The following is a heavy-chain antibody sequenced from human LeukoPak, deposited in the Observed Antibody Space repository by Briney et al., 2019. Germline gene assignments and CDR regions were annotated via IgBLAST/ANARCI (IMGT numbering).Heavy chain of an antibody. J-gene: IGHJ4*02. V-gene: IGHV4-39*01. CDR1: GGSISSSSYY. Sequence: SETLSLTCTVSGGSISSSSYYWGWIRQPPGKELEWIGSIYYSGNTYYNPSLKSRVTISVDTSKNQFSLELNSVTAADTAVYYCARHATVTSFTFAHWGQGTLVTVSS. D-gene: IGHD4-17*01. CDR2: IYYSGNT. CDR3: ARHATVTSFTFAH.